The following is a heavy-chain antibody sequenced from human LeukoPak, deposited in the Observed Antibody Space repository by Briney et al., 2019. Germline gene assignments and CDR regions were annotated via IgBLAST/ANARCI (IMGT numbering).Heavy chain of an antibody. CDR2: INTDGSST. V-gene: IGHV3-74*01. J-gene: IGHJ4*02. D-gene: IGHD1-20*01. Sequence: AGCLRLSCAASGFTFSSYWMHWVRQAPGKGLVWVSRINTDGSSTSYADSVKGRFTISRDNAKSTLYLQMNSLRAEDTAVYYCASITGTTALGDWGQGTLVTVSS. CDR1: GFTFSSYW. CDR3: ASITGTTALGD.